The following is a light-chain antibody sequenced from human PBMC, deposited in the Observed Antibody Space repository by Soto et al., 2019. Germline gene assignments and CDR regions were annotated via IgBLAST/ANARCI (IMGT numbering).Light chain of an antibody. Sequence: QSVLTQPPSVSGAPGQRVTFSCTGSSSNIGAGYDVHWYQQLPATAPKLLIYGNSNRPSGVPDRFSGSKSGTSASLAITGLQAEDEADYYCQSYDTSLSGVVFGGGTKLTVL. CDR1: SSNIGAGYD. CDR2: GNS. V-gene: IGLV1-40*01. CDR3: QSYDTSLSGVV. J-gene: IGLJ2*01.